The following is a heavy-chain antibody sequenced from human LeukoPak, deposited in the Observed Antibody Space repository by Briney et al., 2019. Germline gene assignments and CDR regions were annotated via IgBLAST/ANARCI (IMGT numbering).Heavy chain of an antibody. CDR1: GYTLTELS. CDR3: ATEFFISYSTTFDY. D-gene: IGHD4-11*01. J-gene: IGHJ4*02. Sequence: ASVKVSCKVSGYTLTELSVHWVRQAPGKGLEWMGGFDPEDGETIYAQKFQGRVTMTEDTSTDTAYMELSSLRSEDTAVYYCATEFFISYSTTFDYWGQGTLVTVSS. V-gene: IGHV1-24*01. CDR2: FDPEDGET.